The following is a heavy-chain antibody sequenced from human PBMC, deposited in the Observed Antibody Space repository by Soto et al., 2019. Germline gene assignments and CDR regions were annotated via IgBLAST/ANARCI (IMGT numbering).Heavy chain of an antibody. CDR1: GFSFSSCG. Sequence: GGSLRLSCVGSGFSFSSCGMQWVRQAPGKGLEWVSAISGSGGSTYYADSVKGRFTISRDNSKNTLYLQMNSLRAEDTAVYYCAKVGRWLQFLDAFDIWGQGTMVTVSS. CDR3: AKVGRWLQFLDAFDI. D-gene: IGHD5-12*01. J-gene: IGHJ3*02. V-gene: IGHV3-23*01. CDR2: ISGSGGST.